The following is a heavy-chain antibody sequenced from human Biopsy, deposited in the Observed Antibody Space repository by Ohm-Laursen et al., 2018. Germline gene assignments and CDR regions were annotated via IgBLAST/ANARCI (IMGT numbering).Heavy chain of an antibody. CDR1: GFTFSSYA. V-gene: IGHV3-23*01. CDR2: ISGNSDII. J-gene: IGHJ4*02. D-gene: IGHD4-17*01. CDR3: ALAAAQTVTHFDY. Sequence: SLGLSCTASGFTFSSYAMTWFRQAPGKGLEWVSTISGNSDIIYDTDSVKGRSTISRDNSKNTLYLQMNSLRADDAAVYYCALAAAQTVTHFDYWGQGTLVTVSS.